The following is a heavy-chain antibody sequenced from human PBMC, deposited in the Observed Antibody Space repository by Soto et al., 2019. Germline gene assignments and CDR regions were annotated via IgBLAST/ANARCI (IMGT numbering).Heavy chain of an antibody. CDR1: GFSLSTSGVG. J-gene: IGHJ5*02. CDR2: IYWDDDK. D-gene: IGHD2-21*01. Sequence: QITLKESGPTLVKPTQTLTLTCTFSGFSLSTSGVGVGWIRQPPGKALEWLALIYWDDDKRYSPSLKSRLTIPKYASKNQVVLTMTNMDPVDTATYYCAHIPRSIVVVTWGQGTLVTVSS. CDR3: AHIPRSIVVVT. V-gene: IGHV2-5*02.